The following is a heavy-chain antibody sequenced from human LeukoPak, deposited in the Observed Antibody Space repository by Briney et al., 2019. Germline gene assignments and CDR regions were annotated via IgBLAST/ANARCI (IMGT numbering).Heavy chain of an antibody. J-gene: IGHJ4*02. CDR1: GFTFSSFG. Sequence: GGSLRLSCAASGFTFSSFGMHWVRPSPGKGVEWVAVIWYDGSTKVYADSVKGRFTISRDNSRNTLYLQVNSLRAEDTAVYYCARDRYSSMWSVFEYWGQGALVTVSS. D-gene: IGHD6-13*01. V-gene: IGHV3-33*01. CDR2: IWYDGSTK. CDR3: ARDRYSSMWSVFEY.